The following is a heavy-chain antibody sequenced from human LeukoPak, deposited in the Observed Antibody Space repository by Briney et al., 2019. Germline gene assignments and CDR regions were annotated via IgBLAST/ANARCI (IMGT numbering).Heavy chain of an antibody. CDR2: IYYSGST. J-gene: IGHJ4*02. Sequence: SETLSLTCTVSGGSISGYCWSWIRQPPGKGLEWIGYIYYSGSTNYNPSLKSRVTVSVDTSKNQFSLGLTSVTAADTAVYYCARGGEGYPLPHYFDYWGQGTLVTVSS. CDR1: GGSISGYC. V-gene: IGHV4-59*01. D-gene: IGHD5-18*01. CDR3: ARGGEGYPLPHYFDY.